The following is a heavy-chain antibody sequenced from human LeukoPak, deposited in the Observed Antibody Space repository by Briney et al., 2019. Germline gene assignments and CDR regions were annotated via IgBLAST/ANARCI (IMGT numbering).Heavy chain of an antibody. Sequence: GGSLRLSCEASGFTFRNFAMTWVRQAPVRGPKWVSTISGGRGGAFYADSVKGRFTISRDDSKSTLYLQMRSLSVEDTAVYFCAKDTPYFEHWGQGVLVTVAS. V-gene: IGHV3-23*01. CDR2: ISGGRGGA. CDR1: GFTFRNFA. CDR3: AKDTPYFEH. J-gene: IGHJ4*02.